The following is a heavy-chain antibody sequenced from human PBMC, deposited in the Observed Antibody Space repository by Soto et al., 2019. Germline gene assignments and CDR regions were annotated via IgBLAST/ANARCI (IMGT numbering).Heavy chain of an antibody. V-gene: IGHV3-30*03. CDR2: ISYDGSDK. Sequence: GPLGLSCAASGFNFNTYGMHWVRQAPGKGLEWVAVISYDGSDKFYADSVKGRFTISRGNAENSLYLQMNSLRAEDTAIYYCARETPLHPDYGGNPFSDYWGQGTLVTVSS. CDR1: GFNFNTYG. D-gene: IGHD4-17*01. CDR3: ARETPLHPDYGGNPFSDY. J-gene: IGHJ4*02.